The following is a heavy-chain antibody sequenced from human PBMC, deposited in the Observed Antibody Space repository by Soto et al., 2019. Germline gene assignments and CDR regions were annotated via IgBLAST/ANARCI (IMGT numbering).Heavy chain of an antibody. CDR3: AKCSVGTGRTSGWCNWFDP. CDR1: GFTFSSSA. J-gene: IGHJ5*02. D-gene: IGHD6-19*01. Sequence: EVRLLESGGGLAQPGGSRRLSCAASGFTFSSSAMNWVRQAPGKGLEWVSSIRVGGGDTFYAASVRGRFTVSRDISRNPLYLQMNSLRAEDTAIYYCAKCSVGTGRTSGWCNWFDPWGQGTLVTVSS. CDR2: IRVGGGDT. V-gene: IGHV3-23*01.